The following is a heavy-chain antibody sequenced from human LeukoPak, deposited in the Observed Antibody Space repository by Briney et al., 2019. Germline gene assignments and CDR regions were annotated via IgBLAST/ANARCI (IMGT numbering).Heavy chain of an antibody. CDR3: ARGVPEGADSDY. Sequence: GASVKVSCKASGGTFSSYAISWVRQAPGQGLEWMGGIIPIFGTANYAQKFQGRVTITADKSTSTAYMELSSLRSEDTAVYYCARGVPEGADSDYWGQGTLVTVSS. V-gene: IGHV1-69*06. D-gene: IGHD1-26*01. CDR2: IIPIFGTA. J-gene: IGHJ4*02. CDR1: GGTFSSYA.